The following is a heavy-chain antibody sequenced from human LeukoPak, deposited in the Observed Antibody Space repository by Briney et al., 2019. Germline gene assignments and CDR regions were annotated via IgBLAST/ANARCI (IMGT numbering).Heavy chain of an antibody. Sequence: ASVKVSCKASGYTFTSYYMHWVRQAPGQGLEWMGWINPNSGGTNYAQKFQGRVTMTRDTSISTAYMELSRLRSDDTAVYYCASVGMYSSSWYAYYYYMDVWGKGTTVTVSS. CDR2: INPNSGGT. D-gene: IGHD6-13*01. V-gene: IGHV1-2*02. CDR3: ASVGMYSSSWYAYYYYMDV. J-gene: IGHJ6*03. CDR1: GYTFTSYY.